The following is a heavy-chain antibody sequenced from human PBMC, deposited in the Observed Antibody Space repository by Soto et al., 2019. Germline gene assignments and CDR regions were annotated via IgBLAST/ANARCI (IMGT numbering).Heavy chain of an antibody. CDR3: VKVSGYCTGGATYYPGSVKDRFTISRENAKNSLYLQMNSLGVGDTAVYYCAREQPVPGNWYFDL. Sequence: RRLSCSGSGFTFSHHSLYWVRQAPGKGLRYVSTISGNGGNTHYAASVRGRFTISRDNSKNTVFLQMSGLGVADSAVYYCVKVSGYCTGGATYYPGSVKDRFTISRENAKNSLYLQMNSLGVGDTAVYYCAREQPVPGNWYFDLWGRGTLVTVSS. V-gene: IGHV3-64D*06. CDR1: GFTFSHHS. CDR2: ISGNGGNT. J-gene: IGHJ2*01. D-gene: IGHD2-8*02.